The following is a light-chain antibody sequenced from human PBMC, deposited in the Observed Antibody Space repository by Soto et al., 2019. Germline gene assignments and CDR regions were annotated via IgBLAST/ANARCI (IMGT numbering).Light chain of an antibody. CDR1: SSDVGSYNV. CDR3: SSYTSSATLV. J-gene: IGLJ3*02. CDR2: EGS. V-gene: IGLV2-14*02. Sequence: QSALTQPASVSGSPGQSITISCTGTSSDVGSYNVVSWYQHHPGKAPKLMIYEGSKRPSGVSNRFSGSKSGNTASLTISGLQAEDEADYYCSSYTSSATLVFGGGTKLTVL.